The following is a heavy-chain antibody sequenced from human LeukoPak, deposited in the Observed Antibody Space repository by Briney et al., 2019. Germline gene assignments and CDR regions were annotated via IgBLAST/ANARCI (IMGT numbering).Heavy chain of an antibody. CDR3: ARSGFRGGDYFLSGAFDI. CDR2: ISSSGSTI. CDR1: GFTFSSYE. J-gene: IGHJ3*02. V-gene: IGHV3-48*03. Sequence: GGSLRLSCAASGFTFSSYEMNWVRQAPGKGLEWVSYISSSGSTIYYADSVKGRFTISRDNAKNSLYLQMNSLRAEDTAVYYCARSGFRGGDYFLSGAFDIWGQGTMVTVSS. D-gene: IGHD2/OR15-2a*01.